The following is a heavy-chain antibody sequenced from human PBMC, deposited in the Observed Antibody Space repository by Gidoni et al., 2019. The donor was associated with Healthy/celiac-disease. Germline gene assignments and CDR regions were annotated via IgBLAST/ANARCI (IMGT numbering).Heavy chain of an antibody. D-gene: IGHD3-22*01. V-gene: IGHV3-53*01. J-gene: IGHJ3*02. CDR1: GFTVSSNY. CDR2: IYSGGST. CDR3: ARDYDSSEDAFDI. Sequence: EVQLVESVGGLIQPGGSLRLSCAASGFTVSSNYMSWVRQAPGKGLEWVSVIYSGGSTYYADSVKGRFTISRDNSKNTLYLQMNSLRAEDTAVYYCARDYDSSEDAFDIWGQGTMVTVSS.